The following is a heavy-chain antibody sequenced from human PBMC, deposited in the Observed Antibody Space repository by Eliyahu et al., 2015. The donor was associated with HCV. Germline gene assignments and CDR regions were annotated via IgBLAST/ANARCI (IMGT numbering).Heavy chain of an antibody. CDR2: ISGSGDDT. D-gene: IGHD3-3*01. Sequence: EVQLLESGGGLVQPGGSLRLSCAASGFTFSSYDMSWVRQAPGKGLEWVSGISGSGDDTYNADSVKGRFTISRDNSKNTLYLQMNSLRVEDTAIYYCAKGWEGYDFWSGYYCDLDYWGQGTLVTVSS. CDR1: GFTFSSYD. CDR3: AKGWEGYDFWSGYYCDLDY. J-gene: IGHJ4*02. V-gene: IGHV3-23*01.